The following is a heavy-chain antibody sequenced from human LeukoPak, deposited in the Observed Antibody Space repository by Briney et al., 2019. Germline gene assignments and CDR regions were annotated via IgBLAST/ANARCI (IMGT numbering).Heavy chain of an antibody. CDR2: IDPSDSYT. CDR3: AGLYGGNDWYYFDY. Sequence: GESLKISCKGSGYSFTSYWISWVRQMPGKGLEWMGRIDPSDSYTNYSPSFQGHVTISADRSISTAYLQWSSLKASDTAMYYCAGLYGGNDWYYFDYWGQGTLVTVSS. D-gene: IGHD4-23*01. J-gene: IGHJ4*02. V-gene: IGHV5-10-1*01. CDR1: GYSFTSYW.